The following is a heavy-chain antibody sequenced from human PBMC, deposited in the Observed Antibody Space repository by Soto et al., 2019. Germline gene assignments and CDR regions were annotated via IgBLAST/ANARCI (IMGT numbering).Heavy chain of an antibody. J-gene: IGHJ4*02. D-gene: IGHD6-19*01. CDR1: GDSISSSDW. CDR2: ISYSGST. V-gene: IGHV4-4*02. Sequence: QVQLQESGPGLVKPSGTLSLACAVSGDSISSSDWWNWVRQPPGKGLEWIGEISYSGSTNYNPSLYSRVNISADKSKNQFSLKLSSVTAADTAIYYCARRHSRGWYPDFDYWGQGALVTVSS. CDR3: ARRHSRGWYPDFDY.